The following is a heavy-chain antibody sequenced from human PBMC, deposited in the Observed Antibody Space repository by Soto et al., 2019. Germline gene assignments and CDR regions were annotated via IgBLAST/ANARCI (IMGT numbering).Heavy chain of an antibody. CDR2: IYYSGST. CDR3: AKDRGAYGDYPIFDY. Sequence: PSETLSLTCTVSGGSISSYYWSWIRQPPGKGLEWIGYIYYSGSTNYNPSLKSRVTISVDTSKNQFSLKLSSVTAADTAVYYCAKDRGAYGDYPIFDYWGQGTLVTVSS. V-gene: IGHV4-59*12. CDR1: GGSISSYY. D-gene: IGHD4-17*01. J-gene: IGHJ4*02.